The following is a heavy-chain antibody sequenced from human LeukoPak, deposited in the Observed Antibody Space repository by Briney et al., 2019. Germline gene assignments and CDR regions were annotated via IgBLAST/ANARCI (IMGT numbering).Heavy chain of an antibody. Sequence: SETLSLTCTVSGGSISSGSYYWSWIRQPAGKGLEWIGRIYTSGSTNYNPSLKSRVTISVDTSKNQFSLKLSSVTAADTAVYYCARSHDTALRFLEWSPRGYYYYMDVWGKGTTVTVSS. J-gene: IGHJ6*03. CDR3: ARSHDTALRFLEWSPRGYYYYMDV. V-gene: IGHV4-61*02. CDR1: GGSISSGSYY. CDR2: IYTSGST. D-gene: IGHD3-3*01.